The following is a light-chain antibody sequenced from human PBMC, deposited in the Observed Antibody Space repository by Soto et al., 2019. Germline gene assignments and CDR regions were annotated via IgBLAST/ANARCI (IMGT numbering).Light chain of an antibody. CDR1: QSVSSSY. CDR3: QQYGSSPVT. Sequence: EVVLTQSPGTLSLSPGESATLSCRASQSVSSSYLAWYQQKPGQAPRLLIYGASSRATGVPDRFSGSGSGTDFTLTISSLEPEDFAVYYCQQYGSSPVTFGQATKVEIK. J-gene: IGKJ1*01. V-gene: IGKV3-20*01. CDR2: GAS.